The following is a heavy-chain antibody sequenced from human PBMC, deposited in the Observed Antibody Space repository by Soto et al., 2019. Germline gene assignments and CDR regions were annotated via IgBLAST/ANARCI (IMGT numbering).Heavy chain of an antibody. J-gene: IGHJ4*02. CDR2: ISGSGFKK. Sequence: PAASLSLSSLVYGFFFPNLCIRWVRQAPGKGMEWISSISGSGFKKYYADSVKGRFTISRDNSKSTVYLELNNLSAEDTAVYHCAKKQGVALDPLANVDWSDNWGQG. D-gene: IGHD3-9*01. CDR3: AKKQGVALDPLANVDWSDN. V-gene: IGHV3-23*01. CDR1: GFFFPNLC.